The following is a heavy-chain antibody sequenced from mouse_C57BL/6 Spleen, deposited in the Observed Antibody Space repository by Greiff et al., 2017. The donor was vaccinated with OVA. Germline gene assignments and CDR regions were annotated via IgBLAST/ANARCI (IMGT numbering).Heavy chain of an antibody. Sequence: QVHVKQSGAELVKPGASVKISCKASGYAFSSYWMNWVKQRPGKGLEWIGQIYPGDGDTNYNGKFKGKATLTADKSSSTAYMQLSSLTSEDSAVYFCARSTTVGFAYWGQGTLVTVSA. J-gene: IGHJ3*01. D-gene: IGHD1-1*01. CDR2: IYPGDGDT. V-gene: IGHV1-80*01. CDR3: ARSTTVGFAY. CDR1: GYAFSSYW.